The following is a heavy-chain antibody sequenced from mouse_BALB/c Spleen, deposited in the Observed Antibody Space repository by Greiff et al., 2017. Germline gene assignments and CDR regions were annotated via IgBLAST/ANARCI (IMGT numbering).Heavy chain of an antibody. CDR1: GFSLTSYG. V-gene: IGHV2-9*02. CDR3: ARAFDGYYVDWYFDV. CDR2: IWAGGST. J-gene: IGHJ1*01. Sequence: VNLVESGPGLVAPSQSLSITCTVSGFSLTSYGVHWVRQPPGKGLEWLGVIWAGGSTNYNSALMSRLSISKDNSKSQVFLKMNSLQTDDTAMYYCARAFDGYYVDWYFDVWGAGTTVTVSS. D-gene: IGHD2-3*01.